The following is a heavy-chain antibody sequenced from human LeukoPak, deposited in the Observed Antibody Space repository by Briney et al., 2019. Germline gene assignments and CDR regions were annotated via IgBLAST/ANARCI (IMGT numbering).Heavy chain of an antibody. CDR1: GFTFNTYW. CDR3: ARDTYCFFDL. V-gene: IGHV3-7*01. J-gene: IGHJ2*01. Sequence: GGSLRLSCTASGFTFNTYWMGWVRQAPGKGLEWVADIKEDGSDKYSVDSVKGRFTISRDNTKNSLYLHMDSLRAEDTAVYYCARDTYCFFDLWGRGTLVTVSS. CDR2: IKEDGSDK.